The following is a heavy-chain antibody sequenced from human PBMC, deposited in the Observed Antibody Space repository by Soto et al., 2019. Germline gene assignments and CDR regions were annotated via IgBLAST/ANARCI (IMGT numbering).Heavy chain of an antibody. V-gene: IGHV3-30*18. CDR1: GSTFSSYG. Sequence: QVQLVESGGGVVQPGRSLRLSCAASGSTFSSYGMHWVRQAPGKGLEWVAVISYDGSNKYYADSVKGRFTISRDNSKNTLYLQMNSLRAEDTAVYYCAKLLLHSWYSDYWGQGTLVTVSS. J-gene: IGHJ4*02. CDR3: AKLLLHSWYSDY. D-gene: IGHD6-13*01. CDR2: ISYDGSNK.